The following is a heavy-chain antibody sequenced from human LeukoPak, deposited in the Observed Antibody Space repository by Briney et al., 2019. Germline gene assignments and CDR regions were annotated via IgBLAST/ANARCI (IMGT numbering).Heavy chain of an antibody. V-gene: IGHV3-23*01. CDR2: TSGSGGST. J-gene: IGHJ4*02. Sequence: HSGGSLRLSCAASGFTFSSYAMSWVRQAPGKGLEWVSGTSGSGGSTYYADSVKGRFTISRDNSRNTLYLQMNSLRAEDTAVYYCVKDSSSWYSLFDYWGQGTLVTVSS. D-gene: IGHD2-15*01. CDR3: VKDSSSWYSLFDY. CDR1: GFTFSSYA.